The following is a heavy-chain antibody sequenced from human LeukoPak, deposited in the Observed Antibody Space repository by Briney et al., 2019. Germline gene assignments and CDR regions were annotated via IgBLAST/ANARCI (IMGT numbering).Heavy chain of an antibody. J-gene: IGHJ4*02. Sequence: GGSLRLSCAASGFTFSSYAMSWVRQAPGKGLEWVSAISGSGGSTYYADSVKGRFTISRDNSKNTLYLQMNSLRAEDTAVYYCARAGAGIAAAGTPFDYWGQGTLVTVSS. D-gene: IGHD6-13*01. CDR1: GFTFSSYA. CDR3: ARAGAGIAAAGTPFDY. CDR2: ISGSGGST. V-gene: IGHV3-23*01.